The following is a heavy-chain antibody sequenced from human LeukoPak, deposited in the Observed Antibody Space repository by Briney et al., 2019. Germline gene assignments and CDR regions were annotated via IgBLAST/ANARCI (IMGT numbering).Heavy chain of an antibody. CDR3: AKGYSNNNLFDY. V-gene: IGHV3-23*01. J-gene: IGHJ4*02. Sequence: GGSLRLSCAASGFTFSSYEMHWVRQAPGKGLEWVSGISPSGGITYYTDSVKGRFTISRDNSKNTLFLQMNSLRAEDTALYYCAKGYSNNNLFDYWGQGTLVTVSS. D-gene: IGHD4-11*01. CDR1: GFTFSSYE. CDR2: ISPSGGIT.